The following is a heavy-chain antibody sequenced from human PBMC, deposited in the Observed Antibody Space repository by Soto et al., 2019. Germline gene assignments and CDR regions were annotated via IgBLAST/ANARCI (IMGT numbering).Heavy chain of an antibody. Sequence: PGGSLRLSCAASGFTFSIYSMNWVRQAPGKGLEWVSSISSSSSYIYYADSVKGRFTISRDNAKNSLYLQMNSLRAEDTAVYYCARVGVTIFGVVILGPPGPYGMDVWGQGTTVTVSS. CDR2: ISSSSSYI. D-gene: IGHD3-3*01. V-gene: IGHV3-21*01. CDR1: GFTFSIYS. J-gene: IGHJ6*02. CDR3: ARVGVTIFGVVILGPPGPYGMDV.